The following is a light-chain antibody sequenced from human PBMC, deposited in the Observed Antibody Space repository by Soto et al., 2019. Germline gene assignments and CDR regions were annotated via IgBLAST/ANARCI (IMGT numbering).Light chain of an antibody. CDR3: QQYGNLPLT. V-gene: IGKV1-33*01. J-gene: IGKJ4*01. Sequence: DIQMTQSPSSLSASVGDRVTITCQASQDIRNYLNWYQQKPGTAPKLLIYDATNLETGVPSRFSGSGSGTDSTFTISSLQPEDIATYYCQQYGNLPLTFGGGTRVEIK. CDR1: QDIRNY. CDR2: DAT.